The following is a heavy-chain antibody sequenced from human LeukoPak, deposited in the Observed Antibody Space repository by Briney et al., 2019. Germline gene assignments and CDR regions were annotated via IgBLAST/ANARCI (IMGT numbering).Heavy chain of an antibody. CDR3: ARAYSSWYNY. V-gene: IGHV3-21*01. Sequence: PGGSLRLSCAASGFIFSRYSMNWVRQAPGKGLEWVSSISSSSSYIYYADSVKGRFTISRDNAKNSLYLQMNSLRAEDTAVYYCARAYSSWYNYWGQGTLVTVSS. D-gene: IGHD6-13*01. J-gene: IGHJ4*02. CDR2: ISSSSSYI. CDR1: GFIFSRYS.